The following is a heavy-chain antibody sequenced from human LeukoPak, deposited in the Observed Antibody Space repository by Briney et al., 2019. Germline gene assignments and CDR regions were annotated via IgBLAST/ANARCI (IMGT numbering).Heavy chain of an antibody. CDR1: GGSFSGYY. V-gene: IGHV4-34*01. J-gene: IGHJ3*01. CDR2: INHSGST. Sequence: SETLSLTCAVCGGSFSGYYWSWIRQPPGKGLEWIGEINHSGSTNYNPSLKSRVTISVDTSKNQFSLKLSSVTAADTAVYYCARGRSNYYDSSGYPHPLWGQGTMVTVSS. D-gene: IGHD3-22*01. CDR3: ARGRSNYYDSSGYPHPL.